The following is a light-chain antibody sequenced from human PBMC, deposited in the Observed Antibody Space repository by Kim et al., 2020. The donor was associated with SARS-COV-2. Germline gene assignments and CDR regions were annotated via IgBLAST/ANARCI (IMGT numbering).Light chain of an antibody. CDR1: HDISNY. CDR2: DAS. Sequence: DIQMTQSPSSLSASVGDRVNITCQASHDISNYLNWYQQKPGKAPKLVIYDASNLERGVPSRFSGSGSGTDFTFTISSLQPEDIATYYCQQYDTLFTFGVGTKVDIK. V-gene: IGKV1-33*01. J-gene: IGKJ4*01. CDR3: QQYDTLFT.